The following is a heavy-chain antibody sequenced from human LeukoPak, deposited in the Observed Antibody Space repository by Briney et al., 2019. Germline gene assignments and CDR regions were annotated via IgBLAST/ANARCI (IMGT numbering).Heavy chain of an antibody. J-gene: IGHJ4*02. CDR3: AKLSGSGSYLTRGG. D-gene: IGHD1-26*01. V-gene: IGHV3-30*18. CDR2: ISYDGSNK. CDR1: GFTFSSYG. Sequence: GGSLRLSYAASGFTFSSYGMHWVRQAPGKGLEWVAVISYDGSNKYYADSVKGRFTIPRDNSKNTLYLQMNSLRAEDTAVYYCAKLSGSGSYLTRGGWGQGTLVTVSS.